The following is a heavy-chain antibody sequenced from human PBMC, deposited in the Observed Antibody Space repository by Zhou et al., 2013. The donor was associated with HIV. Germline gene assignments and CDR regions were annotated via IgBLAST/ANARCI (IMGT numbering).Heavy chain of an antibody. V-gene: IGHV1-2*02. CDR3: ARAPPGGIAARGYAGFFQH. Sequence: QLVQSGTQVKKPGASVRISCQASGYTFTDYLLHWWRQAPGQRLEWMGWIKPVYGARNYAHRFQGRINFDRDIYREIAFMDLSGLRSDDTATYYCARAPPGGIAARGYAGFFQHWGQGTVIIVSS. D-gene: IGHD6-25*01. J-gene: IGHJ1*01. CDR1: GYTFTDYL. CDR2: IKPVYGAR.